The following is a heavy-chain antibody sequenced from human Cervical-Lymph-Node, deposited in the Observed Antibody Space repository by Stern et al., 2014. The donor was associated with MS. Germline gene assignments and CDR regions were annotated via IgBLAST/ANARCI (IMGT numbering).Heavy chain of an antibody. D-gene: IGHD6-13*01. Sequence: VQLVQSGAEVKKPGESLRISCKGSGYSFTSYWISWVRQMPGKGLEWMGRIDPSDSYTNYSPSFQGHVTISADKSISTAYLQWSSLKASDTAMYYCARLRSHGVAAAAPVMSDYWGQGTLVTVSS. J-gene: IGHJ4*02. V-gene: IGHV5-10-1*03. CDR1: GYSFTSYW. CDR3: ARLRSHGVAAAAPVMSDY. CDR2: IDPSDSYT.